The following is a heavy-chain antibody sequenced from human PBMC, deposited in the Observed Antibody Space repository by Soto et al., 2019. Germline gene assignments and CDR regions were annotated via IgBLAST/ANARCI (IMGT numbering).Heavy chain of an antibody. V-gene: IGHV4-39*07. D-gene: IGHD5-18*01. CDR3: ARDIGYSYGQPYYFDY. Sequence: SETLSLTCTVSDGSITSGAYYWGLIRQPPGKGLEWIGTIQYRGSTYYNTSLKSRVTISVDTSKNQFSLKLSSVTAADTAVYYCARDIGYSYGQPYYFDYWGQGTLVTVSS. CDR1: DGSITSGAYY. CDR2: IQYRGST. J-gene: IGHJ4*02.